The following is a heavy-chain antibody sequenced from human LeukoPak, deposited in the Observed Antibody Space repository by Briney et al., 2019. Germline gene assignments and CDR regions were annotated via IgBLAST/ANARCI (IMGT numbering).Heavy chain of an antibody. D-gene: IGHD4-23*01. CDR2: INQDGSDK. CDR1: GFTFSTSW. CDR3: ARRLVGTPDYFDY. J-gene: IGHJ4*02. V-gene: IGHV3-7*01. Sequence: PGGSLRLSCAASGFTFSTSWMSWVRHTPGKGLEWVANINQDGSDKYYVDSVKGRFTISRDNAKNSLYLQMNSLRAEDTAVYYCARRLVGTPDYFDYWGQGTLSPSPQ.